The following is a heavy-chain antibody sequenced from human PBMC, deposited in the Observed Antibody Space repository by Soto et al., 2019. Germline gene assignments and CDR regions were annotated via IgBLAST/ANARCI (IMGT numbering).Heavy chain of an antibody. CDR1: GGSISSGGYY. CDR3: ARGESGYYEARNYYGMDV. Sequence: SETLSLTCTVSGGSISSGGYYWSWIRQHPGKGLEWIGYIYYSGSTYYNPSLKSRVTISVDTSKNQFSLKLSSVTAADTAVYYCARGESGYYEARNYYGMDVWGQGTTVTVSS. J-gene: IGHJ6*02. V-gene: IGHV4-31*03. D-gene: IGHD3-22*01. CDR2: IYYSGST.